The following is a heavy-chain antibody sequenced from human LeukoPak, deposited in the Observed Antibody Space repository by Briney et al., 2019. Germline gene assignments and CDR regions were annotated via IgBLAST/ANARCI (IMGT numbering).Heavy chain of an antibody. D-gene: IGHD1-26*01. Sequence: ASVKVSCKASGYTFTGYYMHWVRQAPGQGLEWMGIINPSGGSTSYAQKFQGRVTMTRDMSTSTVYMELSSLRSEDTAVYYCARGEGGFQRNNWFDPWGQGTLVTVSS. CDR1: GYTFTGYY. V-gene: IGHV1-46*01. J-gene: IGHJ5*02. CDR2: INPSGGST. CDR3: ARGEGGFQRNNWFDP.